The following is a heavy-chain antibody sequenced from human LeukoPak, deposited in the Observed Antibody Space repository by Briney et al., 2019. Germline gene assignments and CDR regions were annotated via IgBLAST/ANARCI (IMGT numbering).Heavy chain of an antibody. CDR1: GFTFSDYY. D-gene: IGHD1-26*01. J-gene: IGHJ3*02. Sequence: GGSLRLSCAASGFTFSDYYMSWIRQAPGKGLEWVSTIKGTGLTTYYADSVKGRFTISRDNSKNTLYLQMNSLRGEDTAVYYCARGGSYLSAFDIWGQGTMVTVSS. CDR2: IKGTGLTT. V-gene: IGHV3-11*01. CDR3: ARGGSYLSAFDI.